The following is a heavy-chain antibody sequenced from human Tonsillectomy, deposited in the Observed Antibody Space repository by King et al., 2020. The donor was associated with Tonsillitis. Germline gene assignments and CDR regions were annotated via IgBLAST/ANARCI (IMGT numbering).Heavy chain of an antibody. CDR2: ISSSGFTI. J-gene: IGHJ6*03. V-gene: IGHV3-48*03. Sequence: VQLVESGGGLVQPGGSLRLSCAASGFTFSSYEMNWVRQAPGKGLEWVSYISSSGFTIYYADSVKGRFTISRDNAKKSLYLQMNSLRAEDTAVYYCARVYNYYYYMDVWGKGTTVTVSS. CDR3: ARVYNYYYYMDV. CDR1: GFTFSSYE.